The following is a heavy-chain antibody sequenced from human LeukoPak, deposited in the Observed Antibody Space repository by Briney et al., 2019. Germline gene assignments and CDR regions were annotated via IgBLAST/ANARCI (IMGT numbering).Heavy chain of an antibody. D-gene: IGHD3-10*01. CDR3: ARAPVWFGEFSLPFDY. CDR2: ISSSSSYI. J-gene: IGHJ4*02. CDR1: GFTFSSYS. V-gene: IGHV3-21*01. Sequence: GGSLRLSCAASGFTFSSYSMNWVRQAPGKGLEWVSSISSSSSYIYYADSVKSRFTISRDNAKNSLYLQMNSLRAEDTAVYYCARAPVWFGEFSLPFDYWGQGTLVTVSS.